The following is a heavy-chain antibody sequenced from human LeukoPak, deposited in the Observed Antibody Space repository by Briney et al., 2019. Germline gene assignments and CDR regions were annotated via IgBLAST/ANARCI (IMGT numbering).Heavy chain of an antibody. CDR3: ARDTKKLGPAGMDV. V-gene: IGHV3-53*04. J-gene: IGHJ6*02. CDR1: GFTVSSNY. Sequence: SGGSLRLSCAASGFTVSSNYMSWVRQAPGKGLEWVSVIYSGGSTYYADSVKGRFTISRHNSKNTLYLQMNSLRAEDTAVYYCARDTKKLGPAGMDVWGQGTTVTVSS. D-gene: IGHD1-26*01. CDR2: IYSGGST.